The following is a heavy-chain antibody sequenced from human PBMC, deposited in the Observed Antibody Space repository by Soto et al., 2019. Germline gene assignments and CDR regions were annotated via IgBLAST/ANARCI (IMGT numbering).Heavy chain of an antibody. D-gene: IGHD6-13*01. CDR2: INPSGGST. V-gene: IGHV1-46*01. CDR1: GYTFTSYY. J-gene: IGHJ5*02. CDR3: ARGGPWSSSWYQEWFDP. Sequence: VASVKVSCKASGYTFTSYYMHWVRQAPGQGLEWMGIINPSGGSTSYAQKFQGRVTMTRDTSTSTVYMELSSLRSEDTAVYYCARGGPWSSSWYQEWFDPWGQGTLVTVSS.